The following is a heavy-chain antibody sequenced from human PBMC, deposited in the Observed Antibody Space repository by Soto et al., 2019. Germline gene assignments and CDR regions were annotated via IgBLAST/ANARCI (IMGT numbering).Heavy chain of an antibody. V-gene: IGHV4-39*01. J-gene: IGHJ5*02. Sequence: SQTRSFTCILAGGSLSSSSYYWGWIRQPPGKGLEWIGSIYYSGSTYYNPSLKSRVTISVDTSKNQFSLKLSSVTAADTAVFYCARHRARNWFDPWGQGTLVTVSS. CDR2: IYYSGST. CDR1: GGSLSSSSYY. D-gene: IGHD6-6*01. CDR3: ARHRARNWFDP.